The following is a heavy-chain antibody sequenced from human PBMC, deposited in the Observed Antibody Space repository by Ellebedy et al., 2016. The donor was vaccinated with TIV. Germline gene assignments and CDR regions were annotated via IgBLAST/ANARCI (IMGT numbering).Heavy chain of an antibody. CDR2: ISSSSSYI. D-gene: IGHD3-10*01. CDR3: ARLKFGELAVWWVDP. Sequence: GESLKISCAASGFTFSSYAMNWVRQAPGKGLEWVSSISSSSSYIYYADLVKGRFTISRDNAKNSLYLQMNSLRAEETAVYYCARLKFGELAVWWVDPWGQGTLVTVSS. CDR1: GFTFSSYA. V-gene: IGHV3-21*01. J-gene: IGHJ5*02.